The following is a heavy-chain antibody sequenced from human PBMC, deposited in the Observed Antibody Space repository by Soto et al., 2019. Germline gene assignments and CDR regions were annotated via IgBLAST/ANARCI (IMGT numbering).Heavy chain of an antibody. CDR2: YSDSA. J-gene: IGHJ4*02. V-gene: IGHV4-59*08. Sequence: WTWIRQPPGKGLEWIGDYSDSASYSPSLKSRVTMSADTSKNQFSLNLSSVTAADTAVYYCAAYRRGEGGRGYWGQGTLVTVSS. D-gene: IGHD6-19*01. CDR3: AAYRRGEGGRGY.